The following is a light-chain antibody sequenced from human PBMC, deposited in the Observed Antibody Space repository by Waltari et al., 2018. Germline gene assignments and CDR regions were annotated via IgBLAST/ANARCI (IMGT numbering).Light chain of an antibody. CDR2: PNE. CDR1: SSNLGSNYH. CDR3: QSYDNNLRAWV. Sequence: QSGLTQPPSVSGAAGQRVIISCTGTSSNLGSNYHVHWYQQFPGTAPKVLIYPNEKRPSGIPDRFSASKSGTSASLTITGLQTEDEADYYCQSYDNNLRAWVFGGGTKVTVL. V-gene: IGLV1-40*01. J-gene: IGLJ3*02.